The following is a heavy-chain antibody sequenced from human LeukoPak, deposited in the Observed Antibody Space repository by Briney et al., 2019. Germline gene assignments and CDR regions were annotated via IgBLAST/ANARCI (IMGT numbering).Heavy chain of an antibody. J-gene: IGHJ4*02. CDR1: GYAFTSYD. CDR2: TSPNTGYI. CDR3: ATSRYCSNGVCPFDY. D-gene: IGHD2-8*01. V-gene: IGHV1-8*01. Sequence: ASVKVSCKTSGYAFTSYDMNWVRQAAGQGLEWMGWTSPNTGYIYYARKFQGRMTMATNTATRTVYMELSSLRSEDTAVYYCATSRYCSNGVCPFDYWGRGTLVTVSS.